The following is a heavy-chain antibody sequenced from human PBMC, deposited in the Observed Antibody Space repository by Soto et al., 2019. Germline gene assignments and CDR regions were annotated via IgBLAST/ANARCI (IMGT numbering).Heavy chain of an antibody. Sequence: ASVKVSCKASGYTFTSYDINWVRQATGQGLEWMGWMNPNSGNTDYAQKFQGRVTMTRNTSISTAYMELSSLRSEDTAVYYCARVGYDSSGYYRRGLLFDPWGQGTLVTVSS. CDR1: GYTFTSYD. CDR3: ARVGYDSSGYYRRGLLFDP. CDR2: MNPNSGNT. J-gene: IGHJ5*02. V-gene: IGHV1-8*01. D-gene: IGHD3-22*01.